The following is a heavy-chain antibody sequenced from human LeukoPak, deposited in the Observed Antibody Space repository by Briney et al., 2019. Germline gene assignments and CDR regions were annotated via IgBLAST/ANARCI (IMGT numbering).Heavy chain of an antibody. CDR1: GFTFSSYW. CDR3: ARDGTDWFGELLWSNYYYYYYMDV. V-gene: IGHV3-74*01. Sequence: PGGSLRLSCAASGFTFSSYWMHWVRQAPGKGLVWVSRINSDGSSTSYADSVKGRFTISRDNAKNTLYLQMNSLRAEDTAVYYCARDGTDWFGELLWSNYYYYYYMDVWGKGTTVTVSS. J-gene: IGHJ6*03. CDR2: INSDGSST. D-gene: IGHD3-10*01.